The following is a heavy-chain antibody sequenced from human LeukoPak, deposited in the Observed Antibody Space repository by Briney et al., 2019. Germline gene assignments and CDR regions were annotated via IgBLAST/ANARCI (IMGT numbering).Heavy chain of an antibody. Sequence: GGSLRLSCAASGFTFSSYSMNWVRQAPGKGLEWVSSISSSSSYIYYADSLKGRFTISRDNAKNSLYLQMNSLRAEDTAVYYCARETFCSSTTCPIGDHFDYWGQGTLVTVSS. CDR3: ARETFCSSTTCPIGDHFDY. CDR2: ISSSSSYI. V-gene: IGHV3-21*01. CDR1: GFTFSSYS. J-gene: IGHJ4*02. D-gene: IGHD2-2*01.